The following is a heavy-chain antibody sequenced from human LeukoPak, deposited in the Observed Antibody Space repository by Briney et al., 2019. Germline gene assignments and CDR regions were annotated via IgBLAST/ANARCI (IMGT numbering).Heavy chain of an antibody. CDR1: GFTFSSYA. CDR3: AKAPPAEY. J-gene: IGHJ4*02. Sequence: GGSPRLSCAASGFTFSSYAMSWVRQVPGKGLEWVSGISGSDSSTYYADSADSVKGRFTISRDNSKNTLYLQMNSLRAEDTAVYYCAKAPPAEYWGQGTLVTVSS. V-gene: IGHV3-23*01. CDR2: ISGSDSST.